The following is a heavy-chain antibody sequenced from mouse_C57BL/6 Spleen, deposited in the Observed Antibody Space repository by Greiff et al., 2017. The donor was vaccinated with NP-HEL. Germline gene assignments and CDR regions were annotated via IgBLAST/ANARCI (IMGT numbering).Heavy chain of an antibody. V-gene: IGHV5-17*01. J-gene: IGHJ4*01. D-gene: IGHD1-1*01. CDR3: AKRTTRGAMDY. Sequence: EVMLVESGGGLVKPGGSLKLSCAASGFTFSDYGMHWVRQAPEKGLEWVAYISSGSSTIYYADTVKGRFTISRDNAKNTLFLQMTSLRSEDTAMYYCAKRTTRGAMDYWGQGTSVTVSS. CDR1: GFTFSDYG. CDR2: ISSGSSTI.